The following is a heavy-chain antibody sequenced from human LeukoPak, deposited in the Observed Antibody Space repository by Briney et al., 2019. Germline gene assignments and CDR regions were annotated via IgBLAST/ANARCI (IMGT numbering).Heavy chain of an antibody. CDR2: IYYSGST. J-gene: IGHJ4*02. D-gene: IGHD6-13*01. CDR3: ARGYPLIY. CDR1: GGSISSYY. Sequence: SETLSLTCTVSGGSISSYYWSWIRQPPGKGLEWIGYIYYSGSTYYNPSLKSRVTISVDTSKNQFSLKLSSVTAADTAVYYCARGYPLIYWGQGTLVTVSS. V-gene: IGHV4-59*08.